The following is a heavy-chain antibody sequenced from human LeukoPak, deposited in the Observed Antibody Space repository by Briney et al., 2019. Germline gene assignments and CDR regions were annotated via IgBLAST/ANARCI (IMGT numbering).Heavy chain of an antibody. CDR3: ATDRRVVAAADIVSAFDI. J-gene: IGHJ3*02. Sequence: GASVKVSCKVSGYSLIDLSMYWVRQAPGKGLEWMGGFDPEDGETIYAQKFQGRVTMTEDTSTDTAYMELSSLRSEDTAVYYCATDRRVVAAADIVSAFDIWGQGTMVTVSS. V-gene: IGHV1-24*01. CDR1: GYSLIDLS. D-gene: IGHD6-13*01. CDR2: FDPEDGET.